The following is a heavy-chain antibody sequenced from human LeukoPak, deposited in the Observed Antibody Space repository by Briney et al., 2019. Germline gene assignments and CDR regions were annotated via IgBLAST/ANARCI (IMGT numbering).Heavy chain of an antibody. CDR3: AKRIQSAMAMGY. CDR1: GFTFSNYA. D-gene: IGHD5-18*01. V-gene: IGHV3-23*01. CDR2: ISGSGGST. J-gene: IGHJ4*02. Sequence: GGSLRVSCAASGFTFSNYALSWVRQAPGKGLEWVSDISGSGGSTYYADSVKGRFTISRDNSKDTMYLQMNSLRAEDTAVYYCAKRIQSAMAMGYWGQGTLVTVSS.